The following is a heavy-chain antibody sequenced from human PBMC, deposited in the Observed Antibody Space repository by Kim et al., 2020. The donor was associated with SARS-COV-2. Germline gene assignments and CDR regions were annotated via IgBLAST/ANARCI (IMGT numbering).Heavy chain of an antibody. CDR3: AKQGVLLWFGELPGDY. V-gene: IGHV3-23*01. J-gene: IGHJ4*02. CDR2: ISGSGGST. CDR1: GFTFSRYA. Sequence: GGSLRLSCAASGFTFSRYAMSWVRQAPGKGLEWVSAISGSGGSTYYADSVKGRFTISRDNSKNTLYLQMNSLRAEDTAVYYCAKQGVLLWFGELPGDYWGQGTLVTVSS. D-gene: IGHD3-10*01.